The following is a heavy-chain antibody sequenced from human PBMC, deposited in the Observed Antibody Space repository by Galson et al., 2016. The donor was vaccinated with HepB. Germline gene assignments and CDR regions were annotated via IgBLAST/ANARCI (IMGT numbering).Heavy chain of an antibody. J-gene: IGHJ4*02. CDR3: ARDPYRGYNYGHGLDS. CDR1: GFTFSTSW. V-gene: IGHV3-7*01. Sequence: LRLSCAASGFTFSTSWMSWVRQAPEKGLEWVANINQDGSDKYYLDSVKGRFTISRDNAKNSLFLQMNGLRAEETAIYYCARDPYRGYNYGHGLDSWGQGTLVTVSS. D-gene: IGHD5-18*01. CDR2: INQDGSDK.